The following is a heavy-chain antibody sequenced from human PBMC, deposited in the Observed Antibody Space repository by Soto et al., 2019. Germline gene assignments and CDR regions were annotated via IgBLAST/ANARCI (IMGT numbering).Heavy chain of an antibody. V-gene: IGHV1-8*01. CDR2: MNPNSGNT. D-gene: IGHD3-3*01. CDR3: SSWPSITICAVVITANYYGMDV. CDR1: GYTFTSYD. J-gene: IGHJ6*02. Sequence: QVQLVQSGAEVKKPGASVKVSCKASGYTFTSYDINWVRQATGQGLEWMGWMNPNSGNTGYAQKFQGRVTMTRNTCMSTAYMGLSSMRSEDTAVYYSSSWPSITICAVVITANYYGMDVWGHGTTVTVS.